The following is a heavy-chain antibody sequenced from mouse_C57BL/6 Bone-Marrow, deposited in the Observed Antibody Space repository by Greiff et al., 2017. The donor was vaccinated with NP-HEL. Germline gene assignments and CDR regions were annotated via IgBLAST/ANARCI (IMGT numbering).Heavy chain of an antibody. CDR1: GYTFTNYW. CDR2: IYPGGGYT. CDR3: ARGGELLRPYYFDY. V-gene: IGHV1-63*01. Sequence: VKLQESGAELVRPGTSVKMSCKASGYTFTNYWIGWAKQRPGHGLEWIGDIYPGGGYTNYNEKFKGKATLTADKSSSTAYMQFSSLTSEDSAIYYCARGGELLRPYYFDYWGQGTTLTVSS. J-gene: IGHJ2*01. D-gene: IGHD1-2*01.